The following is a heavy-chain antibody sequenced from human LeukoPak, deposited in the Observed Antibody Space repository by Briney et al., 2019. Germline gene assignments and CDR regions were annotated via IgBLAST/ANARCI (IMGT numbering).Heavy chain of an antibody. CDR1: GGSISSGGYY. J-gene: IGHJ5*02. CDR3: ARLNCSSTSCYTGGWFVP. CDR2: IYYSGST. V-gene: IGHV4-31*03. D-gene: IGHD2-2*02. Sequence: SQTLSLTCTVSGGSISSGGYYWSWIRQHPGKGLEWIGYIYYSGSTYYNPSLKSRVTISVDTSKNQFSLKLSSVTAADTAVYYCARLNCSSTSCYTGGWFVPWGQGTLVTVSS.